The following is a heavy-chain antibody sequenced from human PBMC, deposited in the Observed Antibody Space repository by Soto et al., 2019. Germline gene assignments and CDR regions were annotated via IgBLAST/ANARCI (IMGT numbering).Heavy chain of an antibody. CDR3: ARTLRGSPYSSGWFDY. Sequence: ASVKVSCKASGYTFTSYAMHWVRQAPGQRLEWMGWINAGNGNTKYSQKFQGRVTITRDTSASTAYMELSSLRSEDTAVYYCARTLRGSPYSSGWFDYWGQGTLVTVSS. J-gene: IGHJ4*02. V-gene: IGHV1-3*01. CDR2: INAGNGNT. D-gene: IGHD6-19*01. CDR1: GYTFTSYA.